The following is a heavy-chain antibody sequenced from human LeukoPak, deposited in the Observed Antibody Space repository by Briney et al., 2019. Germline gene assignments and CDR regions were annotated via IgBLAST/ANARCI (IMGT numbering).Heavy chain of an antibody. CDR3: ARAANAFDI. Sequence: PGRSLRLPCAASGFTFSSYAMHWVRQAPGKGLEWVAVISYDGSNKYYADSVKGRFTISRDNSKNTLYLQMNSLRAEDTAVYYCARAANAFDIWGQGTMVTVSS. CDR2: ISYDGSNK. J-gene: IGHJ3*02. V-gene: IGHV3-30*04. CDR1: GFTFSSYA.